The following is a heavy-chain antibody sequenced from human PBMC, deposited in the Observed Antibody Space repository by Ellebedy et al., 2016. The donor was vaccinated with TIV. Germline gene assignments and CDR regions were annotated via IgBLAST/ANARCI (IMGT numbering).Heavy chain of an antibody. D-gene: IGHD6-19*01. J-gene: IGHJ4*02. Sequence: GESLKISXAASKFTFSRYSMNWVRQAPGKGLEWVSSISSSSTYIYYADSVKGRSTISRDNTKNSLYLQMNSLRAEDTAVYYCAGPMVGVAGEIDYWGQGTLVTVSS. V-gene: IGHV3-21*06. CDR2: ISSSSTYI. CDR3: AGPMVGVAGEIDY. CDR1: KFTFSRYS.